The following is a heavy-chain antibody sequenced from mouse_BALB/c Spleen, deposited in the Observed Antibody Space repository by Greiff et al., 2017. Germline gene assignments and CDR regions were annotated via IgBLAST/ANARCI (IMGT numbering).Heavy chain of an antibody. CDR1: GYSITSDY. J-gene: IGHJ2*01. D-gene: IGHD4-1*02. CDR3: ARGGNWGYVRDFDY. Sequence: EVQLQQSGPGLVKPSQTLSLTCSVTGYSITSDYWNWIRQFPGNNLEYMGYISSSGSTYYNPSLKSRISITRDTSKNQYYLQLNAVTTADTATYYGARGGNWGYVRDFDYWGQGTTVTVSS. CDR2: ISSSGST. V-gene: IGHV3-8*02.